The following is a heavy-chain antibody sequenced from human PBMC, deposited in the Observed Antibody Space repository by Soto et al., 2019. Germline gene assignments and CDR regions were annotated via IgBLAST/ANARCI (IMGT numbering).Heavy chain of an antibody. V-gene: IGHV4-34*01. D-gene: IGHD3-3*01. CDR2: INHSGST. CDR1: GGSFSGYY. Sequence: QVQLQQWGAGLLKPSETLSLTCAVYGGSFSGYYWSWIRQPPGKGLEWIGEINHSGSTNYNPSLKSRVTISVDTSTNQFSLKLSSVTAADTAVYYCARAYYDFWSGYLYYYYYYMDVWGKGTTVTVSS. CDR3: ARAYYDFWSGYLYYYYYYMDV. J-gene: IGHJ6*03.